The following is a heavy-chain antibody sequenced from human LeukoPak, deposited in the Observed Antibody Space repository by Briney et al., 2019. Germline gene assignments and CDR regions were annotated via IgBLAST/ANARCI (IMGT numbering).Heavy chain of an antibody. CDR2: INPNSGGT. V-gene: IGHV1-2*02. Sequence: VASVRVSCKASGYTFTGYYMHWVRQAPGQGLEWMGWINPNSGGTNYAQKFQGRVTMTRDTSISTAYMELSRLRSDDTAVYYCARDRYYYDSSGYLDYWGQGTLVTVSS. CDR1: GYTFTGYY. CDR3: ARDRYYYDSSGYLDY. D-gene: IGHD3-22*01. J-gene: IGHJ4*02.